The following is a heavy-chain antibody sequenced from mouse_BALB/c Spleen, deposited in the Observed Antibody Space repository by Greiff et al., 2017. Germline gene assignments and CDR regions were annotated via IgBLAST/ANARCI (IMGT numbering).Heavy chain of an antibody. CDR3: AREGGYDAFDY. CDR1: GYSITSDYA. CDR2: ISYSGST. Sequence: EVKLMESGPGLVKPSQSLSLTCTVTGYSITSDYAWNWIRQFPGNQLEWMGYISYSGSTSYNPSLKSRISITRDTSKNQFFLQLNSVTTEDTATYYCAREGGYDAFDYWGQGTTLTVSS. V-gene: IGHV3-2*02. J-gene: IGHJ2*01. D-gene: IGHD2-2*01.